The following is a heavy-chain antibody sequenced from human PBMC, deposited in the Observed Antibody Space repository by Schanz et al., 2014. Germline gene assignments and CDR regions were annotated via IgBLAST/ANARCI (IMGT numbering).Heavy chain of an antibody. J-gene: IGHJ4*02. CDR1: GFTFSSYG. CDR3: ARANYRRKINFDY. D-gene: IGHD3-10*01. Sequence: QVQLVESGGGVVQFGRSLRLSCVASGFTFSSYGMHWVRQAPGKGLEWVAVIWYDENNKYYADSVKGRFTMSRDNSKNTLYLQMNSLTAEDTAVYYCARANYRRKINFDYWGRGTLVTVSS. CDR2: IWYDENNK. V-gene: IGHV3-33*01.